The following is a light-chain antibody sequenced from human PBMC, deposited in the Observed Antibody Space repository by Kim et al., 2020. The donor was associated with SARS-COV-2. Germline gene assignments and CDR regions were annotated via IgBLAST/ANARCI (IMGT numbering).Light chain of an antibody. CDR2: KIS. CDR1: QGLVHSDGDTY. V-gene: IGKV2-30*02. Sequence: DVVMTQSPLSLPVTLGQPASISCRASQGLVHSDGDTYLNWFQQRPGQSPRRLIYKISNRDSGVPDRFSGSGSGTDFTLKISRVEAGDVGVYYCMQGTHWPPTFGGGTKVDIK. CDR3: MQGTHWPPT. J-gene: IGKJ4*01.